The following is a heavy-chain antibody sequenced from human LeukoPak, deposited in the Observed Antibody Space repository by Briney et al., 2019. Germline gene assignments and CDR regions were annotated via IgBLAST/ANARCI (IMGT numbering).Heavy chain of an antibody. CDR2: IYYSGST. J-gene: IGHJ4*02. CDR3: ARDPYGDYYFDY. Sequence: SETLSLTCTVSGGSISSYYWSWIRQPPGKGLEWIGYIYYSGSTNYNPSLKSRVTISVDTSKNQFSLKLSSVTAADAAVYYCARDPYGDYYFDYWGQGTLVTVSS. CDR1: GGSISSYY. V-gene: IGHV4-59*01. D-gene: IGHD4-17*01.